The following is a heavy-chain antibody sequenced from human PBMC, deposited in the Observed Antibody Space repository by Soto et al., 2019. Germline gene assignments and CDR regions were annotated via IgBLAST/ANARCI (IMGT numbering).Heavy chain of an antibody. V-gene: IGHV4-4*07. Sequence: PPQTLRLPYTVSGGTLKTFCWHWLRQPPGKGLEWIGRIFSSGSTSFNPSLESRVAMSVDTSKHHFSLNLSSVTAADMAVHYCAREGSYSAFNFAHAIQLWSFAFWGQGALVTV. CDR1: GGTLKTFC. CDR3: AREGSYSAFNFAHAIQLWSFAF. D-gene: IGHD5-18*01. J-gene: IGHJ4*02. CDR2: IFSSGST.